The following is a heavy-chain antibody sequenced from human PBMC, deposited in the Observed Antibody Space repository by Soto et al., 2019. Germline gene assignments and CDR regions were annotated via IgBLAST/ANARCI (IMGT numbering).Heavy chain of an antibody. CDR3: AHTRITFGGVIGRINY. CDR1: GFSLSTSGVG. CDR2: IYWDDDK. J-gene: IGHJ4*02. V-gene: IGHV2-5*02. Sequence: QITLKESGPTLVKPTQTLTLTCIFSGFSLSTSGVGGGWIRQPPGKALERLPLIYWDDDKRYSPSLKSRLTITKDTSKNQVVLTRPNMEPVDTATYYCAHTRITFGGVIGRINYWGQGTLVTVSS. D-gene: IGHD3-16*02.